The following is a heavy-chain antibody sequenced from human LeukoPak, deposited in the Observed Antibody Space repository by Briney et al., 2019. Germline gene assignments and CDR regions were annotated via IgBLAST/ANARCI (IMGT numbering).Heavy chain of an antibody. D-gene: IGHD2-21*01. CDR3: ARGRLSQAYCGGDCYSGEYWYFDL. CDR1: GGTFSSYT. J-gene: IGHJ2*01. V-gene: IGHV1-69*02. CDR2: IIPILGIA. Sequence: ASVKVSCKASGGTFSSYTISWVRQAPGQGLEWMGRIIPILGIANYAQKFQGRVTITADKPTSTAYMELSSLRSEDTAVYYCARGRLSQAYCGGDCYSGEYWYFDLWGRGTLVTVSS.